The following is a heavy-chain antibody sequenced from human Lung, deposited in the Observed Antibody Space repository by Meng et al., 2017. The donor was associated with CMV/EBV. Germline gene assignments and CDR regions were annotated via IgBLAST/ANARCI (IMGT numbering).Heavy chain of an antibody. D-gene: IGHD3-3*01. V-gene: IGHV5-51*01. CDR2: IYPDDSDV. Sequence: GESLKISCKGSGYSFTNYWIGWVRQLPGKGLDWMAIIYPDDSDVSYGPSYHGQVTISADRSLTTAYLQWSSLKASDTAKCFCVRGSGDNDFVDYWGRGTLVXVSS. CDR1: GYSFTNYW. J-gene: IGHJ4*02. CDR3: VRGSGDNDFVDY.